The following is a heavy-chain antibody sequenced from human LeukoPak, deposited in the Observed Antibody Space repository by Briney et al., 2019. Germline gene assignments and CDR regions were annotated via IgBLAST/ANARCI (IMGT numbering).Heavy chain of an antibody. CDR1: GGTFSIYA. V-gene: IGHV1-69*01. CDR2: IIPIFGTA. D-gene: IGHD3-9*01. CDR3: ARAENYDILTGSDYYYYGMDV. Sequence: SVTVSFTSSGGTFSIYAISWVRQAPGQGLEWMGGIIPIFGTANYAQKFQGRVTITADESTSTAYMELSSLRSEDTAVYYCARAENYDILTGSDYYYYGMDVWGKGTTVTVSS. J-gene: IGHJ6*04.